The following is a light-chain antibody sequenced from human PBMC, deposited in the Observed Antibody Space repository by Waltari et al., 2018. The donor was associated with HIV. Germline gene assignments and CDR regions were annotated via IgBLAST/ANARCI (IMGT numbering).Light chain of an antibody. CDR2: SND. J-gene: IGLJ2*01. CDR1: RSNIGSST. CDR3: AAWDDSLRVLI. Sequence: QSVLTQPPSASGTPGQTVTISCSGSRSNIGSSTLNWYQQFPATAPKRLIYSNDQRPSGVPARFSGSVSGTSASLAISGLQSEDEADYHCAAWDDSLRVLIFGGGTKLTVL. V-gene: IGLV1-44*01.